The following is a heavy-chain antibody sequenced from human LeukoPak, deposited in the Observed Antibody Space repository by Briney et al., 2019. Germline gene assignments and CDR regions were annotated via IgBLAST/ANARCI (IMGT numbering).Heavy chain of an antibody. CDR1: GFTFSSYA. CDR3: ARAREGWVTIFGVALGY. Sequence: GRSLRLSCAASGFTFSSYAMHWVRQAPGKRLEWVAVISYDGSNKYYADSVKGRFTISRDNSKNTLYLQMNSLRAEDTAVYYCARAREGWVTIFGVALGYWGQGTLVTVSS. D-gene: IGHD3-3*01. CDR2: ISYDGSNK. J-gene: IGHJ4*02. V-gene: IGHV3-30-3*01.